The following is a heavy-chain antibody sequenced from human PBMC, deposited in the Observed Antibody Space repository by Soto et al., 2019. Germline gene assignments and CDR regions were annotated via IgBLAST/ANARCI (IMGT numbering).Heavy chain of an antibody. CDR2: ISHDGFSQ. D-gene: IGHD6-13*01. CDR3: AKDWGSSGWFNWFDS. V-gene: IGHV3-30*18. Sequence: QVQLVESGGGVVQPGTSLRLSCVVSGFTLSNTGVHWVRQAPGKGLEWLAMISHDGFSQHYVDSVRGRFTISRDNSKNTLYLQMDSLRPEDTSVYYCAKDWGSSGWFNWFDSWGQGTLVIVSS. J-gene: IGHJ5*01. CDR1: GFTLSNTG.